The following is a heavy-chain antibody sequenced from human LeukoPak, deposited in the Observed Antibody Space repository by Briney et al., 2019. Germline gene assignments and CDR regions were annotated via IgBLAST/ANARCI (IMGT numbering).Heavy chain of an antibody. CDR2: ISTDGNNE. V-gene: IGHV3-30*18. Sequence: GGSLTLSCAASGFSFTMYGIHWVRQAPGKGLEWVAVISTDGNNEYYANSVKGRFTISRDNSKNTVYLQMTSLRTEDTAVYYCAKDQIGWAPGYVSGPLDQWGQGTLVTVSS. CDR1: GFSFTMYG. D-gene: IGHD6-19*01. CDR3: AKDQIGWAPGYVSGPLDQ. J-gene: IGHJ4*02.